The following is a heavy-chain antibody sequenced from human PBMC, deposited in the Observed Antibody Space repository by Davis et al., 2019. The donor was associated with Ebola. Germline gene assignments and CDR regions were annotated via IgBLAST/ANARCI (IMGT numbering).Heavy chain of an antibody. CDR3: ARVKVPAGRGIWFYYYGMDV. J-gene: IGHJ6*02. Sequence: SETLSLTCAVYGGSFSGYYWSWIRQPPGKGLEWIGEINHSGSTNYNPSLKSRVTISVDTSKNQFSLKLSSVTAADTAVYYCARVKVPAGRGIWFYYYGMDVWGQGTTVTVSS. D-gene: IGHD3-10*01. V-gene: IGHV4-34*01. CDR1: GGSFSGYY. CDR2: INHSGST.